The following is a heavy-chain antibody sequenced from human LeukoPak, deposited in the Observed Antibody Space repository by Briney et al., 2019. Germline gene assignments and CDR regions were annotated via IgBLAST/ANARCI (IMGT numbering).Heavy chain of an antibody. CDR2: IYDSGTT. J-gene: IGHJ6*03. V-gene: IGHV4-59*01. D-gene: IGHD1-1*01. CDR3: ARVSWFPGTSYYYMDV. Sequence: SETLSLTCTVSGGSISSYYWSWIRQPPGKGLEWFGYIYDSGTTNYNPSLKGRVTISVDTSKNQFSLKLSSVTAADTAVYFCARVSWFPGTSYYYMDVWGKGTTVTVSS. CDR1: GGSISSYY.